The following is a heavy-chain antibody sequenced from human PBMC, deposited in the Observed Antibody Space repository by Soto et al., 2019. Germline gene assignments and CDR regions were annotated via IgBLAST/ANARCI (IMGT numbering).Heavy chain of an antibody. CDR3: ARGGYWGSDWDTNYFDY. J-gene: IGHJ4*02. D-gene: IGHD1-26*01. CDR2: ISSSSSTI. V-gene: IGHV3-48*02. CDR1: GFTFSSYS. Sequence: EVQLVESGGGLVHPGGSLRLSCAASGFTFSSYSMNWVRQAPGEGLEWVSYISSSSSTIYYADSVKGRFTISRDNDKNSLYLQMNSLRDEDTAVYYCARGGYWGSDWDTNYFDYWGQGTLVTVSS.